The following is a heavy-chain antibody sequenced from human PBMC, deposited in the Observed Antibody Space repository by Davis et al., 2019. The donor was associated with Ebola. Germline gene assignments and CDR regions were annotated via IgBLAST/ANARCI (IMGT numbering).Heavy chain of an antibody. J-gene: IGHJ4*02. CDR2: INPNSGGT. V-gene: IGHV1-2*06. CDR3: ARIPIYYESGIMDLDY. CDR1: GYTFTGYY. D-gene: IGHD3-16*01. Sequence: ASVKVSCKASGYTFTGYYMHWVRQAPGQGLEWMGRINPNSGGTNYAQKFQGRVTMTRDTSISTAYMELSRLRSDDTAVYYCARIPIYYESGIMDLDYWGRGTLVTVSS.